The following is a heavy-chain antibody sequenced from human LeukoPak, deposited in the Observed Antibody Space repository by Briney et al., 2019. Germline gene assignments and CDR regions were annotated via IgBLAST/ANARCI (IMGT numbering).Heavy chain of an antibody. D-gene: IGHD1-26*01. CDR1: GFTFSSYG. Sequence: GRSLRLSCAASGFTFSSYGMHWVRQAPGKGLEWVANIKEDGSSKNYVDSVKGRFTISRDNARNSLYLQMNSLRAEDTAVYYCAREILGAATALDLWGQGTLVTVSS. CDR2: IKEDGSSK. CDR3: AREILGAATALDL. J-gene: IGHJ5*02. V-gene: IGHV3-7*04.